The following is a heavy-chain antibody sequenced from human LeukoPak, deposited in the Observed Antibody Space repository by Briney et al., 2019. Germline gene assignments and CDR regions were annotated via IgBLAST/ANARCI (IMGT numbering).Heavy chain of an antibody. CDR3: ARVRYSSGWYAGGDY. D-gene: IGHD6-19*01. Sequence: PGGSLRLSCAAYGFTVSSNYMSWVRQAPGKGLEWVSVIYSGGSTYYADSVKGRFTISRDNSKNTLYLQMNSLRAEDTAVYYCARVRYSSGWYAGGDYWGQGTLVTVSS. CDR2: IYSGGST. J-gene: IGHJ4*02. CDR1: GFTVSSNY. V-gene: IGHV3-66*01.